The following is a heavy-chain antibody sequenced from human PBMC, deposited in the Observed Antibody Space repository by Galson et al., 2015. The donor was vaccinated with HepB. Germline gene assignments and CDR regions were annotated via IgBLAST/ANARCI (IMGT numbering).Heavy chain of an antibody. D-gene: IGHD6-13*01. CDR2: IYRDDDK. Sequence: PALVKPTQTLTLTCTFSGFSLSTSGVGVGWIRQPPGKALEWLALIYRDDDKRYSPSLKSRLTITKDTSKNQVVLTMTNMDPVDTATYYCAHRGKQQLFDYWGQGTLVTVSS. CDR1: GFSLSTSGVG. V-gene: IGHV2-5*02. CDR3: AHRGKQQLFDY. J-gene: IGHJ4*02.